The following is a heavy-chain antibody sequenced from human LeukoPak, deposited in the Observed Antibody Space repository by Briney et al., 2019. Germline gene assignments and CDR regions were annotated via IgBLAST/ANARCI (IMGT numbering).Heavy chain of an antibody. CDR1: GGSISSGDYY. D-gene: IGHD5-18*01. Sequence: PSETLSLTCTVSGGSISSGDYYWSWIRQPPGKGLEWIGYIYYSGSTCYNPSLKSRVTISVDTSKNQFSLKLSSVTAADTAVYYCARASTQLWLGNAFDIWGQGTMVTVSS. CDR3: ARASTQLWLGNAFDI. CDR2: IYYSGST. J-gene: IGHJ3*02. V-gene: IGHV4-30-4*08.